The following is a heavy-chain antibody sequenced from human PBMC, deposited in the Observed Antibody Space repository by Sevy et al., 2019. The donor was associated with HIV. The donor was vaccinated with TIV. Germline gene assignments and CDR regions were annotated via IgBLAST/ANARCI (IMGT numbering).Heavy chain of an antibody. CDR1: GFTFSSYA. CDR2: ISYDGSNK. Sequence: GVSLRLSCAASGFTFSSYAMHWVRQAPGKGLEWVAVISYDGSNKYYADSVKGRFTISRDNSKNTLYLQMNSLRAEDTAVYYCARGRGYCSSTRCYFDYWGQGTLVTVSS. D-gene: IGHD2-2*01. J-gene: IGHJ4*02. V-gene: IGHV3-30-3*01. CDR3: ARGRGYCSSTRCYFDY.